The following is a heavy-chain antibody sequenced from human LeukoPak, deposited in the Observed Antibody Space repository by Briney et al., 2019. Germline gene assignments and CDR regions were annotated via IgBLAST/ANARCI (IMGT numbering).Heavy chain of an antibody. V-gene: IGHV3-48*04. CDR2: IGISSGNT. Sequence: GGSLRLSCTASGFPFSDYSMNWVRQAPGKGLEWISYIGISSGNTKYADSMKGRFTISADNARNSLYLQMNGLRVEDTAVYYCARDHNYAFDNWGQGTLVSVSS. D-gene: IGHD1-1*01. CDR1: GFPFSDYS. J-gene: IGHJ4*02. CDR3: ARDHNYAFDN.